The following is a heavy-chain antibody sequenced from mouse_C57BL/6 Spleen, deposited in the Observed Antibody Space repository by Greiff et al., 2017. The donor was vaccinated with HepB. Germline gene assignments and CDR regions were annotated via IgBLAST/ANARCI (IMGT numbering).Heavy chain of an antibody. J-gene: IGHJ2*01. V-gene: IGHV1-26*01. CDR2: INPNNGGT. CDR3: ASADYYSSSSLDY. D-gene: IGHD1-1*01. Sequence: VQLQQSGAELVKPGASVKISCKASGYTFTDYYMNWVKQSHGKSLEWIGDINPNNGGTSYNQKFKGKATLTVDKSSSTAYMELRSLTSEDSAVYYCASADYYSSSSLDYWGQGTTLTVSS. CDR1: GYTFTDYY.